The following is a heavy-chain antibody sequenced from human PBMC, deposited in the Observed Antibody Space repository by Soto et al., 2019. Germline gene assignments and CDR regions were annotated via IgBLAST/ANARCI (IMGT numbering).Heavy chain of an antibody. CDR2: ITGGNT. D-gene: IGHD3-3*01. J-gene: IGHJ4*02. V-gene: IGHV3-23*01. CDR3: AKDKERGGYDSDFDS. Sequence: EVQLLESGGSLIQPGRSLRLSCAASGFTLGTYGMGWVRQAPGKGLEWVSTITGGNTYYAASVKGRFTISRDNSKNTLYLQMSNLRAEDTALYYCAKDKERGGYDSDFDSWGQGTLVTVSS. CDR1: GFTLGTYG.